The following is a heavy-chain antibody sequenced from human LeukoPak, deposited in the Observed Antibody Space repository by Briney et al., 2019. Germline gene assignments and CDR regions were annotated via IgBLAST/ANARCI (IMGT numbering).Heavy chain of an antibody. J-gene: IGHJ5*02. V-gene: IGHV1-18*01. CDR3: ASGGALQEGTFDP. CDR1: GYTFTNYG. Sequence: GASVTVSLTASGYTFTNYGISWVRPAPGQGLEWMGWISAYNGNTNYAQKLQGRVTMTTDTSTSTAYMELSSLRSEDTAVYYGASGGALQEGTFDPWGQGTLVTVSS. CDR2: ISAYNGNT. D-gene: IGHD4-11*01.